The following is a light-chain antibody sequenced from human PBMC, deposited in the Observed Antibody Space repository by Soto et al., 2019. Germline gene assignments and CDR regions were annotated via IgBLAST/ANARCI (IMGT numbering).Light chain of an antibody. CDR2: ETS. CDR3: QQRSSWTRT. J-gene: IGKJ1*01. Sequence: EIVLTQSPATLSLSPGERATLSCRASQSVGSYLTWYQQKPGQAPRLLIYETSKRATGIPARFSGSGSGTDFTLTISSLEPEDFAVYYCQQRSSWTRTFGQGTMV. V-gene: IGKV3-11*01. CDR1: QSVGSY.